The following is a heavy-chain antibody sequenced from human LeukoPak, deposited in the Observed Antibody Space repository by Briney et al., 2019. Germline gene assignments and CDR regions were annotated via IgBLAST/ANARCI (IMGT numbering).Heavy chain of an antibody. CDR1: GVSFSGYY. CDR2: ISHSGST. V-gene: IGHV4-34*01. J-gene: IGHJ4*02. D-gene: IGHD6-19*01. CDR3: ARARKQWLAQPLFDY. Sequence: SETLSLTCAVYGVSFSGYYWSWIRQPPGKGLEWIGEISHSGSTNYNPSLKSRVTISVDTSKNQFSLKLSSVTAADTAVYYCARARKQWLAQPLFDYWGQGTLVTVSS.